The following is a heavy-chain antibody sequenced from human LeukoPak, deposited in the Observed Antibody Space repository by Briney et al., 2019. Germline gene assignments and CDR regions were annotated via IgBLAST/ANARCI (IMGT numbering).Heavy chain of an antibody. J-gene: IGHJ6*02. V-gene: IGHV4-31*03. D-gene: IGHD3-22*01. CDR3: ARLGYDYGYYYYGMDV. Sequence: SETLSLTCTVSGVPISSGGYYWSWIRQDPGKGLEWIGHIYYTGNTCYKPSLKSRVAIAVDTSKNQFSLKVNSVTAADTAVYYCARLGYDYGYYYYGMDVWGQGTTVTVSS. CDR2: IYYTGNT. CDR1: GVPISSGGYY.